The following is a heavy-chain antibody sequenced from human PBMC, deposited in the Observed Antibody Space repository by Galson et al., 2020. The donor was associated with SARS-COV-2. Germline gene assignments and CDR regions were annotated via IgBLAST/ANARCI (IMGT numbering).Heavy chain of an antibody. V-gene: IGHV4-34*01. CDR1: GGSFSGYY. CDR3: ASIYGDYDPPFPDY. J-gene: IGHJ4*02. D-gene: IGHD4-17*01. CDR2: INHSGST. Sequence: ETSETLSLTCAVYGGSFSGYYWSWIRQPPGKGLEWIGEINHSGSTNYNPSLKSRVTISVDTSKNQFSLKLSSVTAADTAVYYCASIYGDYDPPFPDYWGQGTLVTVSS.